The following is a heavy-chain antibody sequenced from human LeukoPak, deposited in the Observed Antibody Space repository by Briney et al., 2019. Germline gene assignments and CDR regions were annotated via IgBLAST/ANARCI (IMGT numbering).Heavy chain of an antibody. CDR2: IRYDGSEK. Sequence: PGGSLRLSCAASGFTFRIYGMYWVRQAPGKGLEWVAFIRYDGSEKYYADSVKGRFTISRDNSKNTLYLQMKSLRPEDTAVYYCARGGSYLSAFDIWGQGTMVTVSS. CDR1: GFTFRIYG. CDR3: ARGGSYLSAFDI. J-gene: IGHJ3*02. D-gene: IGHD1-26*01. V-gene: IGHV3-30*02.